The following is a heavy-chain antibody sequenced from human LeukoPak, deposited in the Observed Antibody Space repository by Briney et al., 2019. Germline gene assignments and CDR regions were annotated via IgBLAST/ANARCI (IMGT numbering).Heavy chain of an antibody. CDR3: ARAYDYVWGSYRYDIPDYFDY. CDR2: IWYDGSNK. CDR1: GFTFSSYG. V-gene: IGHV3-33*01. D-gene: IGHD3-16*02. Sequence: GRSLRLSCAASGFTFSSYGMHWVRQAPGKGLEWVAVIWYDGSNKYYADSVKGRFTISRDNAKNSLYLQMNSLRDEDTAVYYCARAYDYVWGSYRYDIPDYFDYWGQGTLVTVSS. J-gene: IGHJ4*02.